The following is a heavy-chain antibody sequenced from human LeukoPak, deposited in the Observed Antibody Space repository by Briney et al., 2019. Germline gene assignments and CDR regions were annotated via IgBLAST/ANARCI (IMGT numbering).Heavy chain of an antibody. CDR3: ARGVYSYGQKYDTFDV. D-gene: IGHD5-18*01. CDR1: GFTFSSYS. Sequence: PGGSLRLSCAASGFTFSSYSMNWARQAPGKGLEWVSYISSSSTTIFYADSVKGRFTISRDNAKNSLYLQMNSLRAEDTPVYYCARGVYSYGQKYDTFDVWGRGTMVTVSS. J-gene: IGHJ3*01. V-gene: IGHV3-48*01. CDR2: ISSSSTTI.